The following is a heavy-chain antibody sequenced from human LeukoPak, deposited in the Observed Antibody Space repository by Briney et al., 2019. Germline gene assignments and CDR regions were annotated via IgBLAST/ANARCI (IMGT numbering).Heavy chain of an antibody. CDR2: ISGSGGST. CDR1: GFTFSSYA. Sequence: PGGSLRLSCAASGFTFSSYAMSWVRQAPGKGLEWVSAISGSGGSTYYADSVKGRFTISRDNSKNTLYLQMTRLRAEDTAVYYCAKDRVDYVWGSYLYAHRPGYFDYGGQGPLVTVP. V-gene: IGHV3-23*01. J-gene: IGHJ4*02. CDR3: AKDRVDYVWGSYLYAHRPGYFDY. D-gene: IGHD3-16*02.